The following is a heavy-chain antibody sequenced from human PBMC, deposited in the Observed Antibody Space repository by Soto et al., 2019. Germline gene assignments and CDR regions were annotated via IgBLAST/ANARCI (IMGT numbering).Heavy chain of an antibody. V-gene: IGHV3-23*01. J-gene: IGHJ4*02. Sequence: GGFLRLSCAASGFSFRNYAMSWVRQAPGKGLEWISTLTGSSSNIYYADSVKGRFAISRDNSRNTLYLQMNSLTAEDTAVYYCANGRATYGLLTHDYWGQGTLVTVSS. CDR1: GFSFRNYA. D-gene: IGHD3-10*01. CDR2: LTGSSSNI. CDR3: ANGRATYGLLTHDY.